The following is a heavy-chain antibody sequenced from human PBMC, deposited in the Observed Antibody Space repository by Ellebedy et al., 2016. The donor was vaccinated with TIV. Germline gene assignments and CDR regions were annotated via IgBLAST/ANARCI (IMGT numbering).Heavy chain of an antibody. Sequence: AASVKVSCKASGGTFSSYAISWVRQAPGQGLEWMGGIIPIFGTANYAQKFQGRVTITADESTSTAYMELSSLRSEDTAVYYCAREGMANYDYWGQGTLVTVSS. J-gene: IGHJ4*02. CDR1: GGTFSSYA. V-gene: IGHV1-69*13. CDR2: IIPIFGTA. CDR3: AREGMANYDY. D-gene: IGHD5-24*01.